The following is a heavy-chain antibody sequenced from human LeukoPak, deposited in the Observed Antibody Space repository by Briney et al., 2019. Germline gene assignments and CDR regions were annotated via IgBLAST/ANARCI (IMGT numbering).Heavy chain of an antibody. Sequence: ASVKVSCKASGYTFTGYYMHWVRQAPGQGLEWMGWINPNSGGTNCAQKFQGRVTMTRDTSISTAYMELSRLRSDDTAVYYCAREGSGDSSGYSDYWGQGTLVTVSS. CDR2: INPNSGGT. D-gene: IGHD3-22*01. V-gene: IGHV1-2*02. CDR1: GYTFTGYY. J-gene: IGHJ4*02. CDR3: AREGSGDSSGYSDY.